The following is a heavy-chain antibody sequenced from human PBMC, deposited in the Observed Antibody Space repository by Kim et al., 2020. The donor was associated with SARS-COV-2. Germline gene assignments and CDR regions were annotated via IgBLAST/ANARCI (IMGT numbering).Heavy chain of an antibody. J-gene: IGHJ6*02. D-gene: IGHD6-6*01. CDR3: VRGIATRHYYGMDV. Sequence: ADSVKGRFTISRDNSKNTLYLQMSSLRAEDTAVYYCVRGIATRHYYGMDVWGQGTTVTVSS. V-gene: IGHV3-64D*06.